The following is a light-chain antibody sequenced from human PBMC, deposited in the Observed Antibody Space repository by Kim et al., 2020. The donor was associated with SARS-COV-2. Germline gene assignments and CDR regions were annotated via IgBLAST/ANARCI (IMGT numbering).Light chain of an antibody. CDR3: QQYGSSPPALYT. CDR2: GAS. V-gene: IGKV3-20*01. J-gene: IGKJ2*01. CDR1: QSVSSSY. Sequence: GESATLSCRASQSVSSSYLAWYQQKPGQAPRLLIYGASSRATGIPDRFSGSGSGTDFTLTISRLEPEDFAVYYCQQYGSSPPALYTFGQGTKLEI.